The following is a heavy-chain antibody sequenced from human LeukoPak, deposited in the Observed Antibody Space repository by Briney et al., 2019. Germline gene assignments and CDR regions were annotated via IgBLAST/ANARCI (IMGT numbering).Heavy chain of an antibody. J-gene: IGHJ5*02. Sequence: GGSLRLSCAASGFTVSSNYTSWVRQAPGRGLEWVSVIYSGGSTYYADSVKGRFTISRDNSKNTLFLQMNSLRAGDTAVYYCARDSYYDSSGYNWFDPWGQGTLVTVSS. CDR3: ARDSYYDSSGYNWFDP. CDR1: GFTVSSNY. V-gene: IGHV3-66*01. CDR2: IYSGGST. D-gene: IGHD3-22*01.